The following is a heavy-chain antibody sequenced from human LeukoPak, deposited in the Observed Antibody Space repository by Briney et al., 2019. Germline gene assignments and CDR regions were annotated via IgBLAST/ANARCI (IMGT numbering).Heavy chain of an antibody. D-gene: IGHD2-2*01. J-gene: IGHJ4*02. CDR2: IYYSGST. Sequence: SETLSLTCTVSGGSISSSSYYWGSIRQPPGTGLEWIGSIYYSGSTYYNPSLKSRVTISVDTSKNQFSLKLSSVTAADTAVYYCARVVVVVPAAINGFDYWGQGTLVTVSS. CDR1: GGSISSSSYY. V-gene: IGHV4-39*01. CDR3: ARVVVVVPAAINGFDY.